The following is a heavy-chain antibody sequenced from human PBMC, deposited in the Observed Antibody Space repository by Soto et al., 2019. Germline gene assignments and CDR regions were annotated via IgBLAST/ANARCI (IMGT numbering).Heavy chain of an antibody. V-gene: IGHV5-51*01. CDR1: GYSFTSYW. D-gene: IGHD3-3*01. Sequence: PVESLKISCKGSGYSFTSYWIGWVRQMPGKGLEWMGIIYPGDSDTRYSPSFQGQVTISADKSISTAYLQWSSLKASDTAMYYCARLGRGITIFGVVTEPRYYFDYWGQGTLVTVSS. CDR2: IYPGDSDT. J-gene: IGHJ4*02. CDR3: ARLGRGITIFGVVTEPRYYFDY.